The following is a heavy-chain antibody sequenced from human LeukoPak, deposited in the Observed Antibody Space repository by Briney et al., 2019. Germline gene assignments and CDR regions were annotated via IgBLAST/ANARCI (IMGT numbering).Heavy chain of an antibody. Sequence: PGGSLRLSCTASGFAFRSHAMHWVRQAPGKGLEWVAFIRYDGSKKFYADSVKGRFTISRDNSKNTLYLQMYSLRAEDTAVYYCAKIPYGDYVLDYYYYMDVWGKGTTVTIPS. V-gene: IGHV3-30*02. CDR3: AKIPYGDYVLDYYYYMDV. CDR1: GFAFRSHA. J-gene: IGHJ6*03. CDR2: IRYDGSKK. D-gene: IGHD4-17*01.